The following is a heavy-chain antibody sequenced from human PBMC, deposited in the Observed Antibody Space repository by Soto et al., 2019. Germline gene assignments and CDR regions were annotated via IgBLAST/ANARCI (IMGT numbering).Heavy chain of an antibody. CDR1: GYSFTRYG. V-gene: IGHV1-18*01. CDR3: VILCVDDPPNLHAFPTQRSTDL. D-gene: IGHD3-9*01. CDR2: INAYNGNT. J-gene: IGHJ2*01. Sequence: ASVMLCCEASGYSFTRYGIGWARQAPGQGLEWMGWINAYNGNTNYAQNLQRRLTLTTDTSTTTAYMELRSLRSNDTAIYYCVILCVDDPPNLHAFPTQRSTDL.